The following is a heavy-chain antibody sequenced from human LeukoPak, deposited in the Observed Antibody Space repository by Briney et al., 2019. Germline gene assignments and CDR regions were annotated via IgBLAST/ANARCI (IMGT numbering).Heavy chain of an antibody. D-gene: IGHD6-19*01. CDR2: ISSGSRSI. Sequence: GGSLRLSCAASGFTFSSYAMSWVRQAPGKGLEWVSSISSGSRSIFYADSVKGRFTISRDNTKNSLYLQMNSLRAEDTAVYYCAKDISGWYGSFAFDIWGQGTMVTVSS. CDR3: AKDISGWYGSFAFDI. J-gene: IGHJ3*02. V-gene: IGHV3-21*01. CDR1: GFTFSSYA.